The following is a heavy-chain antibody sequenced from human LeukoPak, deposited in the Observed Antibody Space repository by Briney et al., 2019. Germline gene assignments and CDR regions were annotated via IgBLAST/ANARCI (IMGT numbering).Heavy chain of an antibody. V-gene: IGHV3-15*01. CDR3: TKGLMAATGPNSR. Sequence: RGSLTLSCAASGFSFSNAWMSWVRQAPGKGLEWVGRIKPRTEGRTIDYASAVEGRFTISRDDSKSILYLQLNSLKSEDTAVYYCTKGLMAATGPNSRWGQGTPVTVSS. CDR1: GFSFSNAW. CDR2: IKPRTEGRTI. D-gene: IGHD1-26*01. J-gene: IGHJ4*02.